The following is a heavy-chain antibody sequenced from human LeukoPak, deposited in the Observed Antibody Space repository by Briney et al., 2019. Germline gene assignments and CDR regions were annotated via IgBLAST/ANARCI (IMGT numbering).Heavy chain of an antibody. V-gene: IGHV3-30*18. D-gene: IGHD5-18*01. CDR1: GFTFSSYG. CDR3: AKLWLWGSDAFDI. CDR2: ISYDGSNK. Sequence: PGGSLRLSCAASGFTFSSYGMHWVRQAPGKGLEWVAVISYDGSNKYYADSVKGRFTISRDNSKNTLYLQMNSLRAEDTAVYYCAKLWLWGSDAFDIWGHGTMVTVSS. J-gene: IGHJ3*02.